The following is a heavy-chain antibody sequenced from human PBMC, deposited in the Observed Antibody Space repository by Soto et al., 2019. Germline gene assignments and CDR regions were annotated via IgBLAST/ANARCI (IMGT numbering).Heavy chain of an antibody. CDR1: GYTFTSYG. V-gene: IGHV1-18*04. J-gene: IGHJ4*02. CDR2: ISAYNGNT. CDR3: ARDPLVRDNSYFDY. D-gene: IGHD3-10*01. Sequence: ASVKVSCKASGYTFTSYGISWVRRAPGQGLEWMGWISAYNGNTNYAQKLQGRVTMTTDTSTSTAYMELRSLRSDDTAVYYCARDPLVRDNSYFDYWGQGTLVTVSS.